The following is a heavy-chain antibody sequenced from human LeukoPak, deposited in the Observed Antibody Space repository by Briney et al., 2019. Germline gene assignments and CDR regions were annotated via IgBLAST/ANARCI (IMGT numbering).Heavy chain of an antibody. V-gene: IGHV3-48*01. CDR3: ARLGYCSGGSCYDALGYFDL. D-gene: IGHD2-15*01. J-gene: IGHJ2*01. CDR2: ISSSSSSTI. Sequence: GGSLRLSCAASGFTFSSYSMNWVRQAPGKGLEWVSYISSSSSSTIYYADSVKGRFTISRDNAKNSLYLQMNSLRAEDTAVYYCARLGYCSGGSCYDALGYFDLWGRGTLVTVSS. CDR1: GFTFSSYS.